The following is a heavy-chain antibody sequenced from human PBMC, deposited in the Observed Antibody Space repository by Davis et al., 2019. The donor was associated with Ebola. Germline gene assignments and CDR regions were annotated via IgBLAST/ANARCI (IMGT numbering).Heavy chain of an antibody. CDR3: ARGGSSCSSTSCYTRGLYYYYGMDV. Sequence: SVKVSCKASGGTFSSYAISWVRQAPGQGLEWMGGIIPIFGTANYAQKFQGRVTITADESTSTAYMELSSLRSEDTAVYYCARGGSSCSSTSCYTRGLYYYYGMDVWGQGTTVTVSS. CDR1: GGTFSSYA. D-gene: IGHD2-2*02. V-gene: IGHV1-69*13. J-gene: IGHJ6*02. CDR2: IIPIFGTA.